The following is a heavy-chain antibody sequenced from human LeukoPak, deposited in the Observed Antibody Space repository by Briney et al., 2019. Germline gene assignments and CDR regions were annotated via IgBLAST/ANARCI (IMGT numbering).Heavy chain of an antibody. CDR1: GFTFSSYA. D-gene: IGHD1-7*01. Sequence: GGSLRLSCAASGFTFSSYAMSWVRQAPGKGLEWVSAISGSGGSTYYADSVRGRFTISRDNSKNTLYLQMNSLRVEDTAVYYCAKGSVAWANWNYYFDYWGQGTLVTVSS. CDR2: ISGSGGST. J-gene: IGHJ4*02. CDR3: AKGSVAWANWNYYFDY. V-gene: IGHV3-23*01.